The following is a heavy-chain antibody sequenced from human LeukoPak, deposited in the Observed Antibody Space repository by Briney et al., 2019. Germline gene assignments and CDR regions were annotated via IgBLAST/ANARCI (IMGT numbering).Heavy chain of an antibody. V-gene: IGHV1-18*01. CDR2: ISAYNGNT. Sequence: ASVKVSCKASGYTFTSYGISWVRQAPGQGLEWMGWISAYNGNTEYAQNLRGRVSITTDTSTSTAYMELRSLRSDDTAVYYCARDSVDGSGTYYNDSPDYWGQGTLVTVSS. J-gene: IGHJ4*02. CDR3: ARDSVDGSGTYYNDSPDY. D-gene: IGHD3-10*01. CDR1: GYTFTSYG.